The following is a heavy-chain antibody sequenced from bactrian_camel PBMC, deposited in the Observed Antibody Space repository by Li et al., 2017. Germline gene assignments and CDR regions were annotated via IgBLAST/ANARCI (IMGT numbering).Heavy chain of an antibody. D-gene: IGHD7*01. V-gene: IGHV3S40*01. CDR3: ATGEPGVVFGTGALFGC. CDR1: GFTFSRYS. J-gene: IGHJ6*01. CDR2: VSYGGSTT. Sequence: VQLVESGGGLVQPGGSLTLSCTGSGFTFSRYSMAWVRQAPGKGLEWISGVSYGGSTTDYADSVKGRFTISRDNAKNTVYLQMNSLKSEDTALYYCATGEPGVVFGTGALFGCWGQGTQVTVS.